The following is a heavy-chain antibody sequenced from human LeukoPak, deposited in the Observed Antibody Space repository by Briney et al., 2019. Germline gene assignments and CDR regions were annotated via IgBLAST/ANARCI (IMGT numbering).Heavy chain of an antibody. CDR2: IRYDGSNK. Sequence: GGSLRLSSAASGFTFSSYGMHWVRQAPGKGLEWVAFIRYDGSNKYYADSVKGRFTISRDNSKNTLYLQMNSLRAEDTAVYYCAQDIFVEGATYDYWGQGTLVTVSS. D-gene: IGHD1-26*01. CDR1: GFTFSSYG. V-gene: IGHV3-30*02. J-gene: IGHJ4*02. CDR3: AQDIFVEGATYDY.